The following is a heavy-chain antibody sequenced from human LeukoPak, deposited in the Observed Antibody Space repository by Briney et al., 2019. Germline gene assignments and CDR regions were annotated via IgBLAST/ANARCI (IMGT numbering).Heavy chain of an antibody. J-gene: IGHJ4*02. V-gene: IGHV1-2*02. Sequence: ASVKVSCKVSGYTLTELSMHWVRQAPGQGLEWMGWIDPNSGGTNYAQKFQGGVTMTRDTSITTAYMELSSLRSDDTAVYYCARDVGEYCSSTNCYASHYWGQGTLVTVSS. CDR2: IDPNSGGT. CDR3: ARDVGEYCSSTNCYASHY. CDR1: GYTLTELS. D-gene: IGHD2-2*01.